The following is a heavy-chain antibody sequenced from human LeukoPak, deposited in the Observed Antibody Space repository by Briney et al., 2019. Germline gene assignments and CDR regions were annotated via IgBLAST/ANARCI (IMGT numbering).Heavy chain of an antibody. CDR2: ISYDGSNK. D-gene: IGHD3-10*01. CDR1: GFTFSSYA. Sequence: AGGSLRLSCAASGFTFSSYAMHWVRQAPGKGLEWVAVISYDGSNKCYADSVKGRFTISRDNSKNTLYLQMNSLRAEDTAVYYCARDPRIKARLPPDYWGQGTLVTVSS. V-gene: IGHV3-30-3*01. CDR3: ARDPRIKARLPPDY. J-gene: IGHJ4*02.